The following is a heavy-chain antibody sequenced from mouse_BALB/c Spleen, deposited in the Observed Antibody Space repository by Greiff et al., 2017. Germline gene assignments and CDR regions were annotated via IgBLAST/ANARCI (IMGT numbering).Heavy chain of an antibody. Sequence: EVQLVESGGGLVKPGGSLKLSCAASGFTFSSYAMSWVRQTPEKRLEWVASISSGGSTYYPDSVKGRFTISRDNARNILYLQMSSLRSEDTAMYYCARPWFAYWGQGTLVTVSA. J-gene: IGHJ3*01. CDR3: ARPWFAY. CDR2: ISSGGST. V-gene: IGHV5-6-5*01. CDR1: GFTFSSYA.